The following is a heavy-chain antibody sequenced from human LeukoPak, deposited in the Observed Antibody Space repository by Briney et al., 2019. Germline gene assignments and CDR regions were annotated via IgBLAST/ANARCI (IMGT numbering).Heavy chain of an antibody. CDR3: ARAACGYCDFDY. CDR2: INPNSGGT. V-gene: IGHV1-2*02. J-gene: IGHJ4*02. Sequence: ASVKVSCKTSGYTFTGYYIQWVRQAPGQGLEWMGYINPNSGGTNYAQKFQGKVTMTRDTSISTAYMELSRLRSDDTAVYYCARAACGYCDFDYWGQGTLVTVSS. D-gene: IGHD3-22*01. CDR1: GYTFTGYY.